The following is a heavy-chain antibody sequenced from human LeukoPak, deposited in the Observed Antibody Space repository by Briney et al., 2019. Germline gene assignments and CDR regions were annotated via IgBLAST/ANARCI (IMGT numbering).Heavy chain of an antibody. Sequence: SETLSLTCTVSGGSISSHYWSWIRQPPGKGLEWIGYIYYSGSTNYNPSLKSRVTISVDTSKNQFSLKLSSVTAADTAVYYCARGGALRFLHYYYGMDVWGQGTTVTVSS. D-gene: IGHD3-3*01. CDR1: GGSISSHY. CDR2: IYYSGST. V-gene: IGHV4-59*11. CDR3: ARGGALRFLHYYYGMDV. J-gene: IGHJ6*02.